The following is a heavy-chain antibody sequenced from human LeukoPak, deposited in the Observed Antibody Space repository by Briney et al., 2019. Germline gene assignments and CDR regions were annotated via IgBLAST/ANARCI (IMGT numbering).Heavy chain of an antibody. Sequence: GGSLRLSCAASGFTSSSYEMNWVRQAPGKGLEWVSYISSSGSTIYYADSVKGRFTISRDNAKNSLYLQMNSLRAEDTAVYYCARWYKDIVVVPAAIRERAYYYGMDVWGQGTTVTVSS. D-gene: IGHD2-2*02. CDR2: ISSSGSTI. J-gene: IGHJ6*02. CDR3: ARWYKDIVVVPAAIRERAYYYGMDV. CDR1: GFTSSSYE. V-gene: IGHV3-48*03.